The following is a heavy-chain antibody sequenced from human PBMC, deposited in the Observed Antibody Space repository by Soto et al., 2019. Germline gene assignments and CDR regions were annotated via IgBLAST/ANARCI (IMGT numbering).Heavy chain of an antibody. V-gene: IGHV3-23*01. CDR3: ATHGWDL. CDR1: GFTFSRSD. Sequence: EVQLLESGGGLVQPGGSLRLSCAASGFTFSRSDMSWVRQAPGKGLEWVSAINGGRTFYGDSVEGRFTVSRDDSKDTLYLQMNSLRFDDTGIYYCATHGWDLWGQGTLVTVSS. CDR2: INGGRT. D-gene: IGHD6-19*01. J-gene: IGHJ5*02.